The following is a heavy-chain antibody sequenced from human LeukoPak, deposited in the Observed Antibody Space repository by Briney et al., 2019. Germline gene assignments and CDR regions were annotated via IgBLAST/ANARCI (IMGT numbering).Heavy chain of an antibody. J-gene: IGHJ4*02. CDR3: ARDYYGSGSYYNY. D-gene: IGHD3-10*01. Sequence: PGGSLRLSCAASGFTVSSNYMSWVRQAPGKGLEWASVIYSGGSTYYADSVKGRSTISRDNSKNTLYLQMNSLRAEDTAVYYCARDYYGSGSYYNYWGQGTLVTVSS. CDR1: GFTVSSNY. CDR2: IYSGGST. V-gene: IGHV3-53*01.